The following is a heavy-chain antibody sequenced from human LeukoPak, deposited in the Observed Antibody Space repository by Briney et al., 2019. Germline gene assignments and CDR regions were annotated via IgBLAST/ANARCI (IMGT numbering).Heavy chain of an antibody. V-gene: IGHV1-69*13. Sequence: SVKVSCKASGGTFSSYAIRWVRQAPGQGLEWMGGVIPILGTANYVQKFQGRVTITADESTSIAYMELSSLRSEDTAVYYCATLELRYYYYMDVWGKGTTVTVSS. CDR3: ATLELRYYYYMDV. D-gene: IGHD1-7*01. CDR2: VIPILGTA. J-gene: IGHJ6*03. CDR1: GGTFSSYA.